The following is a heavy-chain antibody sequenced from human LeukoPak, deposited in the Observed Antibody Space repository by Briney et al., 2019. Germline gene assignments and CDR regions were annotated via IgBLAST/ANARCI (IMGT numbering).Heavy chain of an antibody. D-gene: IGHD6-6*01. CDR3: ARGYRQLAQYGAYYLDY. CDR2: INHSGST. V-gene: IGHV4-34*01. J-gene: IGHJ4*02. Sequence: PSETLSLTCAVYGGSFSGYYWSWIRQPPGKWLEWIGEINHSGSTNYNPSLKSRVTISVDTSKNQFSLKQSSVTTVDTAVYYCARGYRQLAQYGAYYLDYWGQGTLVSVSS. CDR1: GGSFSGYY.